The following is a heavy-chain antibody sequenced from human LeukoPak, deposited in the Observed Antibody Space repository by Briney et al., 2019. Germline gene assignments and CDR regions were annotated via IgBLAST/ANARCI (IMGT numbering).Heavy chain of an antibody. Sequence: SETLSLTCAVSDESFSGYYWNWIRQPPGRGLEWIGEINYSGSTQYHPSLKSRVSMSVDKSKKQVSLKLSSVTVADTAVYYCARGGRGGQDFDYWGQGTLAIVSS. D-gene: IGHD2-15*01. CDR2: INYSGST. CDR1: DESFSGYY. V-gene: IGHV4-34*01. CDR3: ARGGRGGQDFDY. J-gene: IGHJ4*02.